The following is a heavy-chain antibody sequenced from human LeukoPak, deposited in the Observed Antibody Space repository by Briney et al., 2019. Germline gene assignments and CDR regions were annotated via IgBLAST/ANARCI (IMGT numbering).Heavy chain of an antibody. D-gene: IGHD6-19*01. V-gene: IGHV1-69*06. CDR2: IFLRIRSP. Sequence: SVNVSCKSSGGTFSNSGFTWVRQAPGQGLEWMGVIFLRIRSPHYAQRFQDRMTITADRSANITYLDLTGLTSDDTAVCYCARGSSGSHSLDDWGQGTLVVVSS. CDR1: GGTFSNSG. CDR3: ARGSSGSHSLDD. J-gene: IGHJ4*02.